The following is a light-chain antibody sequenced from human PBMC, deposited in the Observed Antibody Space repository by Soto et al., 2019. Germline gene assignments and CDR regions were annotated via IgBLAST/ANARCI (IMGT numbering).Light chain of an antibody. Sequence: QSVLTQPPSVSGAPGQRVTISCTGSTSNIGAGYDVHWYQQLPGTAPKLLIYGNINRPSGVPDRFSGSKSGTSASLAIAGLQAEDVAVYYCQSYDSSLSGALFGGGTKLTVL. J-gene: IGLJ2*01. V-gene: IGLV1-40*01. CDR2: GNI. CDR3: QSYDSSLSGAL. CDR1: TSNIGAGYD.